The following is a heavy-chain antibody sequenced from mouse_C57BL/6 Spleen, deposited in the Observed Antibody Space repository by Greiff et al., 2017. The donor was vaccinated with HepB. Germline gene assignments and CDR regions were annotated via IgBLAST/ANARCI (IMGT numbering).Heavy chain of an antibody. CDR3: ARTARIKY. J-gene: IGHJ2*01. V-gene: IGHV3-2*02. Sequence: EVKVEESGPGLVKPSQSLSLTCPVTGYSITSGYGWNWIRQFPGNKLAWMGYISYSGSTNYNPSLKSRISITRDTSKNQFFLQLNSVTTEDTATYYCARTARIKYWGQGTTLTVSS. CDR1: GYSITSGYG. CDR2: ISYSGST. D-gene: IGHD1-2*01.